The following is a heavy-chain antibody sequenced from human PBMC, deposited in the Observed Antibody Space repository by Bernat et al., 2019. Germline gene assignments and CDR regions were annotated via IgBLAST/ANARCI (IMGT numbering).Heavy chain of an antibody. Sequence: QITLKESGPTLVKPTQTLTLTCTFSGFSLSTSGVGVGWIRQPPGKALEWLALIYWDDDKRYSPSLKSRLTITKDTSKNQVVLTMTNMDPVDTATYCCAHRLGDFWSGMYAEYFQHWGQGTLVTVSS. CDR1: GFSLSTSGVG. D-gene: IGHD3-3*01. V-gene: IGHV2-5*02. CDR2: IYWDDDK. J-gene: IGHJ1*01. CDR3: AHRLGDFWSGMYAEYFQH.